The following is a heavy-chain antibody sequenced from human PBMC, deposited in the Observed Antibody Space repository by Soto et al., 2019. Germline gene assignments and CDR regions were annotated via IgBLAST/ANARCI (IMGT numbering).Heavy chain of an antibody. D-gene: IGHD5-18*01. CDR2: IYPGDSDT. J-gene: IGHJ4*02. V-gene: IGHV5-51*01. CDR1: GDSFTSYW. Sequence: PGESLKISCKGSGDSFTSYWIGWVRQMPGKGLEWMGIIYPGDSDTRYSPSFQGQVTISADKSISTAYLQWSSLKASDTAMYYCARQGLRGYSYGRFDYWGQGTLVTVSS. CDR3: ARQGLRGYSYGRFDY.